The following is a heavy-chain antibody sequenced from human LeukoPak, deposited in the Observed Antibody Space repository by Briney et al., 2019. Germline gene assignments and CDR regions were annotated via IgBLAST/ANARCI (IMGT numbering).Heavy chain of an antibody. CDR2: INPNSGGT. Sequence: ASVKVSRKASGYTFTGYYMHWVRQAPGQGLEWMGWINPNSGGTNYAQKFQGRVTMTRDTSISTAYMELSRLRSDDTAVYYCARVLVPAATDDAFDIWGQGTMVTVSS. D-gene: IGHD2-2*01. J-gene: IGHJ3*02. CDR3: ARVLVPAATDDAFDI. V-gene: IGHV1-2*02. CDR1: GYTFTGYY.